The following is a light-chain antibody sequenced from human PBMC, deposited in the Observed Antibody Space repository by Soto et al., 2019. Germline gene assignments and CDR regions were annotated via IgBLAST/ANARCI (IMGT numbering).Light chain of an antibody. CDR1: QSVSSY. V-gene: IGKV3-15*01. J-gene: IGKJ2*01. CDR2: GAS. Sequence: EIVMTQSPANLSVSPGERATLSCRASQSVSSYLAWYQQKPGQGPRLLIYGASTRATGIPARFSGSGSGTEITLTISSLQSEDFAVYYCQQYNKWPPYTFGQGTKVEIK. CDR3: QQYNKWPPYT.